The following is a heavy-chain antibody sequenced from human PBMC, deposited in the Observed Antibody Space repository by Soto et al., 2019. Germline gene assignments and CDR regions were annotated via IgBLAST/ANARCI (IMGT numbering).Heavy chain of an antibody. CDR1: GFSLSTSGVG. CDR2: IYWDDAK. J-gene: IGHJ4*02. V-gene: IGHV2-5*02. CDR3: AHVYKLLVFDY. D-gene: IGHD1-20*01. Sequence: QITLKESGPTLVKPTQTLTLTCTFSGFSLSTSGVGVGWIRQPPGKALEWLALIYWDDAKGYSPSLKSRLTITKDTSKNQVVLTMTNMDPVDTATYYCAHVYKLLVFDYWGQGTLVTVSS.